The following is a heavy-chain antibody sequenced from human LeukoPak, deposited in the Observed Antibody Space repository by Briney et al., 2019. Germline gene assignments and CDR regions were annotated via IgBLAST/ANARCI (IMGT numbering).Heavy chain of an antibody. V-gene: IGHV4-34*01. CDR3: ARTYYYDSSCDY. D-gene: IGHD3-22*01. CDR2: INHSGST. Sequence: PSETLSLTCAVYGGSFSGYYWSWIRQPPGKGLEWIGEINHSGSTNYNPSLKSRVTISVDTSKNQFSLKLSSVTAADTAVYYCARTYYYDSSCDYWGQETLVTVSS. J-gene: IGHJ4*02. CDR1: GGSFSGYY.